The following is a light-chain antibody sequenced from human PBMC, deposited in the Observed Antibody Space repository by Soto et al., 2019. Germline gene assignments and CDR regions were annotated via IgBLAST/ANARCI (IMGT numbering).Light chain of an antibody. CDR2: ENN. CDR3: GTWDSSMSVGV. CDR1: SSNIANNY. J-gene: IGLJ3*02. Sequence: QSVLTQPPSVSAAPGQKGTISCSGSSSNIANNYVSWYQNRPGTAPRLLIYENNRRPSGIPDRFSGSKSGTSATLGITGLQTGDEADYYCGTWDSSMSVGVFGGGTKRTVL. V-gene: IGLV1-51*02.